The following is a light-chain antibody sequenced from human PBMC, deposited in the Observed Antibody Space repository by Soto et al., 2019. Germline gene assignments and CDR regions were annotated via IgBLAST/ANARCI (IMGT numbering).Light chain of an antibody. CDR2: DDS. CDR1: NIGGKS. V-gene: IGLV3-21*02. Sequence: SYELAQPPSVSVAPGQTANITCGGNNIGGKSVHWYQQRPGQAPVLVVYDDSDRPSGIPERISCSKSGNTATLTISRVEAGDEADYYCQVWDSISDHYVFGPGTKLTVL. CDR3: QVWDSISDHYV. J-gene: IGLJ1*01.